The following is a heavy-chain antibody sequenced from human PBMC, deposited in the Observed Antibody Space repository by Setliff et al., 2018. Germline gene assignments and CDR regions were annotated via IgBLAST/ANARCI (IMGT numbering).Heavy chain of an antibody. CDR1: GYTFTTYG. V-gene: IGHV1-2*02. CDR3: ARSRLYGGWFDP. J-gene: IGHJ5*02. Sequence: ASVKVSCKTSGYTFTTYGISWLRQAPGQGLEWMGWINPNSGGTNYAQKFQGRVTMTRDTSISTAYMELSRLRSDDTAVYSCARSRLYGGWFDPWGQGTLVTVSS. D-gene: IGHD4-17*01. CDR2: INPNSGGT.